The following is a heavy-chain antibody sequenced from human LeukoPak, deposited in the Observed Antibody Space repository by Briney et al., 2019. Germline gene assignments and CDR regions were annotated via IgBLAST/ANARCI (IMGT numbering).Heavy chain of an antibody. CDR2: VSGRDNST. CDR1: GCTFSSYA. Sequence: GGSLRLSCAASGCTFSSYAMSWVGQAPGKGLEWVSAVSGRDNSTYYADSVKGRFTISRDKSKNTLYLQMHSLRSEDTAVYYCARESPLWFGENRYFDYWGQGIQVTVSS. V-gene: IGHV3-23*01. CDR3: ARESPLWFGENRYFDY. D-gene: IGHD3-10*01. J-gene: IGHJ4*02.